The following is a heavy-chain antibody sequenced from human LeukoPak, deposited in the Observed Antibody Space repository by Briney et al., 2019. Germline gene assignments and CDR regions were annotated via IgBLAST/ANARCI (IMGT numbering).Heavy chain of an antibody. V-gene: IGHV3-33*01. D-gene: IGHD4-17*01. CDR3: ARDAVYGDPLLDY. J-gene: IGHJ4*02. Sequence: GSLRLSCAASGFTFSSYGMHWVRQAPGKGLEWVAVIWYDGSNKYYADSVKGRFTISRDNSKNTLYLQMNSLRAEDTAVYYSARDAVYGDPLLDYWGQGTLVTISS. CDR2: IWYDGSNK. CDR1: GFTFSSYG.